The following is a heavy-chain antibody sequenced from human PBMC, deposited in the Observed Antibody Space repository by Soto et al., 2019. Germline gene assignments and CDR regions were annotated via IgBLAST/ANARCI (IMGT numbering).Heavy chain of an antibody. D-gene: IGHD1-26*01. CDR2: ITGSGENT. Sequence: AASGFTFDNYAMNWVRQAPGKGLEWVSGITGSGENTYYADSVKGRFTISRDNSKNTLYVQLNNLRVEDTAIYYCAKVSLGATTITDFYYYGMDVWGQGTMVTVSS. CDR3: AKVSLGATTITDFYYYGMDV. J-gene: IGHJ6*02. V-gene: IGHV3-23*01. CDR1: GFTFDNYA.